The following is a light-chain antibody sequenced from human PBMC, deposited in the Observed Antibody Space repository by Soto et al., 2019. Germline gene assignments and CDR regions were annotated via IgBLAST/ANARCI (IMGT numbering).Light chain of an antibody. CDR2: GAS. CDR1: QSVSSN. Sequence: EIVMTQSPATLSVSPGERATLSCRASQSVSSNLAWYQQKPGQAPRLLIYGASTRATGIPARFSGIGSGTEFTLTISSLQSEDFAVYYCQQYNNSWTFGQGTKVDIK. V-gene: IGKV3-15*01. CDR3: QQYNNSWT. J-gene: IGKJ1*01.